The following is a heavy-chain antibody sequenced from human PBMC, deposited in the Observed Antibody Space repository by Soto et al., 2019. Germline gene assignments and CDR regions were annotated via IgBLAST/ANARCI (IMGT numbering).Heavy chain of an antibody. V-gene: IGHV1-69*02. CDR2: IIPILGIA. CDR3: VVVGSGYDRRNYFDY. Sequence: GASVKVSCKASGGTFSSYTISWVRQAPGQGLEWMGRIIPILGIANYAQKFQGRVTITADKSTSTAYMELSSLRSEDTAVYYCVVVGSGYDRRNYFDYWGQGTLVTVSS. D-gene: IGHD5-12*01. J-gene: IGHJ4*02. CDR1: GGTFSSYT.